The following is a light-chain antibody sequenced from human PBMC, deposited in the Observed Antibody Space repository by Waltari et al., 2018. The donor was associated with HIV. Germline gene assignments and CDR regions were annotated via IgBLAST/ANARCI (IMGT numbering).Light chain of an antibody. CDR1: QSVLYSSNNKNY. V-gene: IGKV4-1*01. CDR3: QQYYSSPPT. J-gene: IGKJ1*01. CDR2: WAS. Sequence: DIVMTQSPDSLAMSLGERATINCKSSQSVLYSSNNKNYFAWYRQKPGQPPKLLIYWASTRESGVPDRFSGSGSGTDFTLTISSLQAEDVAVYYCQQYYSSPPTFGQGTKVEIK.